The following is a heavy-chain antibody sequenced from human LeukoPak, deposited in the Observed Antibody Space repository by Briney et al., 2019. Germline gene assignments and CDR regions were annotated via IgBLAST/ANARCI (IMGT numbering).Heavy chain of an antibody. D-gene: IGHD6-13*01. CDR3: ARESSSWSAVDY. CDR1: GGSFSGYY. J-gene: IGHJ4*02. V-gene: IGHV4-59*01. Sequence: PSETLSLTCAVYGGSFSGYYWSWIRQPPGKGLEWIGYIYYSGSSNNNPSLKSRVTISVDTSKNQFSLKLSSVTAADTAVYYCARESSSWSAVDYWGQGTLVTVSS. CDR2: IYYSGSS.